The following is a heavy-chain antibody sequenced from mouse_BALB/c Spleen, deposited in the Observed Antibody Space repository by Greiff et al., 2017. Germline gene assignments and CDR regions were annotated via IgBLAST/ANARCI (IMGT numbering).Heavy chain of an antibody. Sequence: EVMLVESGGGLVQPGGSLKLSCAASGFTFSSYGMSWVRQTPDKRLELVATINSNGGSTYYPDSVKGRFTISRDNAKNTLYLQMSSLKSEDTAMYYCARVYYSYYFDYWGQGTTLTVSS. CDR3: ARVYYSYYFDY. CDR1: GFTFSSYG. V-gene: IGHV5-6-3*01. CDR2: INSNGGST. D-gene: IGHD2-1*01. J-gene: IGHJ2*01.